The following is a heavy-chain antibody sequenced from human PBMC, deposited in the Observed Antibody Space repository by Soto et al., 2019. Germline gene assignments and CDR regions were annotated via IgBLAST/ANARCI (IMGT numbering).Heavy chain of an antibody. CDR3: ARVNCSSTSCYIPTHYGMDV. J-gene: IGHJ6*02. Sequence: GGSLRLSCAASEFTFSSYAMHWVRQAPGKGLEWVAVISYDGSNKYYADSVKGRFTISRDNSKNTLYLQMNSLRAEDTAVYYCARVNCSSTSCYIPTHYGMDVWGQGTTVTVSS. CDR2: ISYDGSNK. V-gene: IGHV3-30-3*01. D-gene: IGHD2-2*02. CDR1: EFTFSSYA.